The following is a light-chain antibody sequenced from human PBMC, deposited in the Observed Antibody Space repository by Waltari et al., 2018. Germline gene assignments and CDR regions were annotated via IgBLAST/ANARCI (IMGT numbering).Light chain of an antibody. CDR2: DTS. J-gene: IGKJ5*01. CDR3: QQYSASPHVT. CDR1: QSVSGNY. Sequence: VLTQSPGTLSLSPGERATLSCRASQSVSGNYLAWYQQKPGQSPRLLIYDTSTRATGIPDMFRGSVSGTDFTLTINRLEPEDFAVYVCQQYSASPHVTFGQGTRLEIK. V-gene: IGKV3-20*01.